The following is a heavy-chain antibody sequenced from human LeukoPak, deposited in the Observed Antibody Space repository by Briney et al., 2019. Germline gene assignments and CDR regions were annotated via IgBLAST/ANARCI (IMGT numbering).Heavy chain of an antibody. CDR1: GGSISSYY. CDR3: ARVAARGYDLDY. CDR2: IYYSGST. Sequence: SETLSLTCTVSGGSISSYYWSWIRQPPGKGLEWIGYIYYSGSTNYNPSLKSRVTISVDTSKNQFSLNLTSVTAADTAVYYCARVAARGYDLDYWGQGTLVTVSS. D-gene: IGHD5-18*01. V-gene: IGHV4-59*01. J-gene: IGHJ4*02.